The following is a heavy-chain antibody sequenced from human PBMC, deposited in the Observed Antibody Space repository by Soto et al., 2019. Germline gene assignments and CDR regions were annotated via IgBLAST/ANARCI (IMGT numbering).Heavy chain of an antibody. CDR1: GDSVSSNSAA. D-gene: IGHD4-4*01. J-gene: IGHJ4*02. CDR3: ARDLSSGHSNYGKYYFDY. V-gene: IGHV6-1*01. CDR2: TYYRSKWYN. Sequence: PSQTLSLTCAISGDSVSSNSAAWNWIRQSPSRGLEWLGRTYYRSKWYNDYAVSVKSRITINPDTSKNQFSPQLNSVTPEDTAVYYCARDLSSGHSNYGKYYFDYWGQGTLVTVSS.